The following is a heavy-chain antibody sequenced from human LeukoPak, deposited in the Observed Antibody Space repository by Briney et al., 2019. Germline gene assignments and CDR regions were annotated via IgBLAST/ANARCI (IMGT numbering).Heavy chain of an antibody. V-gene: IGHV3-11*01. CDR3: VRVATTPDY. CDR2: TGGLRNTT. CDR1: GFTFSDYY. J-gene: IGHJ4*02. D-gene: IGHD5-12*01. Sequence: GGSLRLSCAAPGFTFSDYYMSWIRQAPGKGLEWVAYTGGLRNTTYYADSVKGRFTIFRDIAKNSLFLQMDSLRAEDTALYYCVRVATTPDYWGQGTLVTVSS.